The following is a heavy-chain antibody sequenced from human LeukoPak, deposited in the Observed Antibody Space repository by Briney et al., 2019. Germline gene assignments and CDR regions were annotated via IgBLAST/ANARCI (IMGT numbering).Heavy chain of an antibody. CDR1: GFTFNSYA. CDR2: LSSNGGTT. V-gene: IGHV3-64D*06. J-gene: IGHJ4*02. CDR3: VKALSSTVTTKRKFDY. D-gene: IGHD4-17*01. Sequence: GGSLRLSCSASGFTFNSYAMHWVRQAPGKGLEYVSALSSNGGTTYHADSVKGRFTISRDNSQNTLYLQMSSLRDEDTAVYYCVKALSSTVTTKRKFDYWGQGTLVTVSS.